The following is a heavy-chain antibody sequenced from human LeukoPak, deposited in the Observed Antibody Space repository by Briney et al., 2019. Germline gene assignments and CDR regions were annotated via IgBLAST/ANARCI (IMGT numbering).Heavy chain of an antibody. D-gene: IGHD5-12*01. CDR3: ARILRAYDPFDP. CDR1: GFTFSSYW. Sequence: GRSLGLSCAASGFTFSSYWMSWVSQAPGKGLEWVANIKQDVSEKYYADSVKGRFTISRDNAKNSLHLQMNSLRAEDTAVYYCARILRAYDPFDPWGQGTLVTVSS. J-gene: IGHJ5*02. V-gene: IGHV3-7*04. CDR2: IKQDVSEK.